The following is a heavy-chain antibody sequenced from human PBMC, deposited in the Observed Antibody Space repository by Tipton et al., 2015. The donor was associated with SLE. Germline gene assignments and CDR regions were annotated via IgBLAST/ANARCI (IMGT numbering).Heavy chain of an antibody. CDR2: IYYSGST. J-gene: IGHJ4*02. Sequence: LRLSCTVSGGSISSSSYYWGWIRQPPGKGLEWIGSIYYSGSTYYTPSLKSRVSISVHTSKNQFSLRLNSVTAADTAVFYCARHGWQQLDRDGFDFWGQGTLVTVSS. CDR1: GGSISSSSYY. V-gene: IGHV4-39*01. CDR3: ARHGWQQLDRDGFDF. D-gene: IGHD6-13*01.